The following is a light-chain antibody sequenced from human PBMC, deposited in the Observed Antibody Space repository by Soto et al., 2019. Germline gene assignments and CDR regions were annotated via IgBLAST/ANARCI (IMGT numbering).Light chain of an antibody. CDR1: QSIDRW. Sequence: DIQMTQSPSNLSASVGDRVTITCRASQSIDRWLAWYQQKPGKAPKLVIYDGSTLESGVPSRFSVSGSGTEFTLTITSLQPDDFATYYCQQYSTYSWTFGQGTKVDIK. J-gene: IGKJ1*01. CDR2: DGS. V-gene: IGKV1-5*01. CDR3: QQYSTYSWT.